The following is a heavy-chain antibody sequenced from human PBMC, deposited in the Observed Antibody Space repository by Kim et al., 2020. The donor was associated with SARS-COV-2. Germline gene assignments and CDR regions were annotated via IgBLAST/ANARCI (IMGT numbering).Heavy chain of an antibody. D-gene: IGHD3-10*01. J-gene: IGHJ3*02. CDR3: ASDYYSADAFDI. Sequence: YSPSFQGEVTISAEKSISTAYLQWSRLKASDTAMYYCASDYYSADAFDIWGQGTMVTVSS. V-gene: IGHV5-51*01.